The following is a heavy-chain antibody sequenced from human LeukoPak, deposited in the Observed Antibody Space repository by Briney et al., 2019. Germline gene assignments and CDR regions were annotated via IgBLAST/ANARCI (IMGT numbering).Heavy chain of an antibody. D-gene: IGHD3/OR15-3a*01. Sequence: SETLSLTCTVSGGSISCGDYYWSWIRQPPGKGLEWIGYIYYSGSTNYNPSLKSRVTISVDTSKNQFSLKLSSVTAADTAVYYCARELFSSRGLSTRRYYFDYWGQGTLVTVTS. CDR2: IYYSGST. J-gene: IGHJ4*02. V-gene: IGHV4-61*08. CDR3: ARELFSSRGLSTRRYYFDY. CDR1: GGSISCGDYY.